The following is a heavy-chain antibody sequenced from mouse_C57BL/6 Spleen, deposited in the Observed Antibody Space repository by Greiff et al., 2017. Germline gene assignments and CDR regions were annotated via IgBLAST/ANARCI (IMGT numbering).Heavy chain of an antibody. J-gene: IGHJ4*01. Sequence: EVMLVESEGGLVQPGSSMKLSCTASGFTFSDYYMAWVRQVPEKGLEWVGNINYDGSSTYYLDSLKSRFIISRDNAKNILYLQMSSLKSEDTATYYCARDRFYYGSSHYYAMDYWGQGTSVTVSS. CDR2: INYDGSST. CDR3: ARDRFYYGSSHYYAMDY. CDR1: GFTFSDYY. V-gene: IGHV5-16*01. D-gene: IGHD1-1*01.